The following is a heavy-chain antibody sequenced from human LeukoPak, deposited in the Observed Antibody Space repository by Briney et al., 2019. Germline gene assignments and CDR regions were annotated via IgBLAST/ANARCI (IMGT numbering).Heavy chain of an antibody. CDR1: GFTFSSYA. Sequence: PGGSLRLSCAASGFTFSSYAMSWVRQAPGKGLEWVSAISGSGGSTYYADSVKGRFTISRDNAKNSLYLQMNSLRAEDTAVYYCAGKRRDGYNWDHWGQGTLVTVSS. J-gene: IGHJ4*02. V-gene: IGHV3-23*01. CDR3: AGKRRDGYNWDH. CDR2: ISGSGGST. D-gene: IGHD5-24*01.